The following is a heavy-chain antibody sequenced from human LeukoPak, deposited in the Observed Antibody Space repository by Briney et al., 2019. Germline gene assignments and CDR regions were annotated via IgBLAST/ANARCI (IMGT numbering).Heavy chain of an antibody. CDR1: GYTFTSYY. CDR3: ARVHVIEAFDI. D-gene: IGHD3-22*01. Sequence: ASVKVSCKASGYTFTSYYMHWVRQAPGQGLEWMGMINPGGGSTTYAQKFQGRVTMTRDTSISTAYMELSRLRSDDTAVYYCARVHVIEAFDIWGQGTMVTVSS. V-gene: IGHV1-2*02. CDR2: INPGGGST. J-gene: IGHJ3*02.